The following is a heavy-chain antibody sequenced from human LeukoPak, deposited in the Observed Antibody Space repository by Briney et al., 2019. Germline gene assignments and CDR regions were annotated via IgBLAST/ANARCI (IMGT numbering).Heavy chain of an antibody. CDR1: GFTFSSYS. CDR2: IYSGGST. J-gene: IGHJ4*02. D-gene: IGHD3-10*01. V-gene: IGHV3-53*04. CDR3: ARSSGSGSYYTPLDY. Sequence: GGSLRLSCAASGFTFSSYSMNWVRQAPGKGLEWVSVIYSGGSTYYADSVKGRFTISRHNSKNTLYLQMNSLRAEDTAVYYCARSSGSGSYYTPLDYWGQGTLVTVSS.